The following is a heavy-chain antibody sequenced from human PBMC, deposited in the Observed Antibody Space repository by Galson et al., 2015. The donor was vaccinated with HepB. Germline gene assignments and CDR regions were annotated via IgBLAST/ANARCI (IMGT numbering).Heavy chain of an antibody. CDR1: RFVFRSFW. D-gene: IGHD5-24*01. CDR3: VRGQWLPRSFNYYFDL. Sequence: SLRLSCAASRFVFRSFWMSWVRQAPGKGLEWVANIKEDGTQKLYVDSVEGRFTISRDNAQNSLFLHMDNPRAEDTAVYYCVRGQWLPRSFNYYFDLWGRGTLVTVSS. V-gene: IGHV3-7*03. J-gene: IGHJ2*01. CDR2: IKEDGTQK.